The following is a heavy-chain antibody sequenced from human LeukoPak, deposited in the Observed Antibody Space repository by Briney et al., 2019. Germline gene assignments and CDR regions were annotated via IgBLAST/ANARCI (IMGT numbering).Heavy chain of an antibody. D-gene: IGHD3-9*01. J-gene: IGHJ4*02. Sequence: GGSLRLSCAASGFTFSPYSVNWVRQAPGKGLEWVSYIRFGGGTMYYADSVKGRFTISRDDAQNSMHLQMNSLRADDTAVYYCGRVSRATGYDYVEFWGQGTLVTVSS. CDR1: GFTFSPYS. V-gene: IGHV3-48*04. CDR3: GRVSRATGYDYVEF. CDR2: IRFGGGTM.